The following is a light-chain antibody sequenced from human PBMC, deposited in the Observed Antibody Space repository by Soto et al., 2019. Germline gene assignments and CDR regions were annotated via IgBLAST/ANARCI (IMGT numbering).Light chain of an antibody. CDR3: QLYGSSPRFT. CDR1: QSVSSNY. Sequence: EILLTPSPGTLSLSPGESATLACRASQSVSSNYVTWYQQKPVQAHRLLIHGASTRASGISGRFSGSGSGADFTLTISRLEPEDFAVYYCQLYGSSPRFTFGPGTRVDIK. J-gene: IGKJ3*01. CDR2: GAS. V-gene: IGKV3-20*01.